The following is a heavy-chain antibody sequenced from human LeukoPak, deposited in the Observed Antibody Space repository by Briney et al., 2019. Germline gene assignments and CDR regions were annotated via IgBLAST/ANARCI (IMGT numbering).Heavy chain of an antibody. CDR2: IYSGGSA. D-gene: IGHD1-26*01. CDR3: HSGSAISFGSFDY. CDR1: GFTVSSNY. J-gene: IGHJ4*02. V-gene: IGHV3-53*04. Sequence: GGSLRLSCAASGFTVSSNYMSWVRQAPGKGLEWVSVIYSGGSAYYADSVKGRFTISRHNSKNTLYLQMNSLRAEDTAVYYCHSGSAISFGSFDYWGQGTLVTVSS.